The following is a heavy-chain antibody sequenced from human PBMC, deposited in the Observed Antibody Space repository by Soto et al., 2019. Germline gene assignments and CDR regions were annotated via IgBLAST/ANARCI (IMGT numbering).Heavy chain of an antibody. D-gene: IGHD5-12*01. Sequence: QVQLQQWGAGLLKPSETLSLKCAVTGGSLSGYYWSWIRQPPGKGLEWIGEVKDGGHTNYSPSLRGRVTISSDTSNHQFSLRLNSVTAADTGVYYCARGQEGVVATHWDHGSLVTVSS. V-gene: IGHV4-34*01. CDR1: GGSLSGYY. CDR2: VKDGGHT. J-gene: IGHJ4*01. CDR3: ARGQEGVVATH.